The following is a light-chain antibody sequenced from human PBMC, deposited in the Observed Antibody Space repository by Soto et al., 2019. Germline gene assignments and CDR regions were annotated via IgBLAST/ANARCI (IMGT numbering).Light chain of an antibody. V-gene: IGLV2-14*01. J-gene: IGLJ2*01. Sequence: QSALTQPASVSGSPGQSITISCTGTSSDVGAYTYVSWYQQHPGKAPKLMIFEVSDRPSGVSNRFSGSKSCNTASLTISGLQAEDEADYYCSSYTTSNTLVFGGGTKVTVL. CDR3: SSYTTSNTLV. CDR1: SSDVGAYTY. CDR2: EVS.